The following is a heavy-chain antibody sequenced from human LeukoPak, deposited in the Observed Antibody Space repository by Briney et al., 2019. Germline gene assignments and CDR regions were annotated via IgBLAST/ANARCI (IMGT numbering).Heavy chain of an antibody. CDR3: ARADCSSSTCYLRRSWFDP. CDR1: GFTLRNYG. J-gene: IGHJ5*02. D-gene: IGHD2-2*01. V-gene: IGHV3-21*01. Sequence: ASLRLSCSGSGFTLRNYGMDWVRQGPGEGLEGVSSINYWCRYIYYKDSVRGRFTISRDDAKNSLYLEMNSLRAEDTAVYYCARADCSSSTCYLRRSWFDPWGQGTLVTVSS. CDR2: INYWCRYI.